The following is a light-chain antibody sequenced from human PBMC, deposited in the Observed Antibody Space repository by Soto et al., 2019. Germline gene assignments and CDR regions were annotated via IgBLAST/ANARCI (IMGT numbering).Light chain of an antibody. V-gene: IGKV3-20*01. J-gene: IGKJ1*01. CDR3: QQYGDSPVT. CDR2: GAS. CDR1: QSVSID. Sequence: EIVMTQSPATLSVSPGERATLSCRSSQSVSIDLAWYQQTPGQSPRILIYGASSRATGIPDRFSGSGAGTDFTLTISRLEPEDFAVYYCQQYGDSPVTFGQGTKVDI.